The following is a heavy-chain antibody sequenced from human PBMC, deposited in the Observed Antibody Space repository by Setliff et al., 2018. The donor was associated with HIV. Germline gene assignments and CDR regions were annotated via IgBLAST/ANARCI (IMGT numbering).Heavy chain of an antibody. J-gene: IGHJ4*02. CDR1: GFTFRNYG. D-gene: IGHD2-2*01. CDR3: SKEDQRVTSVDY. V-gene: IGHV3-30*02. Sequence: PGGSLRLSCAASGFTFRNYGMHWVRQAPGKGLEWVAFIRLGGSDKFYADSVKGRFTISRDNSKNTLFLQMNSLRSEDTAVYYWSKEDQRVTSVDYWGQGTPVTVSS. CDR2: IRLGGSDK.